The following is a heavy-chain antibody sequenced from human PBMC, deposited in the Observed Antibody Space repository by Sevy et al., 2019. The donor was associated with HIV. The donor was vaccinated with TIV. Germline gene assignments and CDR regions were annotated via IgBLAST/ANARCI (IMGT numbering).Heavy chain of an antibody. CDR3: ARERQFVLDY. V-gene: IGHV4-59*01. Sequence: SETLSLTCTVSGGSISSYYWSWIRQPPGKGLEWIGYIYYSGNTNYNPSLKSRVTISVDTSKNQFSLKLSSVTAADTAVYYCARERQFVLDYWGQGTLVTVSS. D-gene: IGHD3-10*01. CDR2: IYYSGNT. CDR1: GGSISSYY. J-gene: IGHJ4*02.